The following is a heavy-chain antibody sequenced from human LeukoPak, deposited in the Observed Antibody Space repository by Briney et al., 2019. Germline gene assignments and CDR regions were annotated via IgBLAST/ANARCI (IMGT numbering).Heavy chain of an antibody. J-gene: IGHJ4*02. CDR3: ARGGPYYYDSSVDY. D-gene: IGHD3-22*01. Sequence: ASVKVSCKASGYTFTSYDINWVRQATGQGLEWMGWMNPNSGNTVYAQKFQGRVTMTRNTSISTAYMELSSLRSEDTAVYYCARGGPYYYDSSVDYWGQGTLVTVSS. CDR2: MNPNSGNT. CDR1: GYTFTSYD. V-gene: IGHV1-8*01.